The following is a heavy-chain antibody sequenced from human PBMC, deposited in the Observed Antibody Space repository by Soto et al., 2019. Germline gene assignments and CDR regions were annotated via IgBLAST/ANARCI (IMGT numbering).Heavy chain of an antibody. CDR1: GYTFTSYY. CDR3: ASTRSSSWCPYHFDY. V-gene: IGHV1-46*01. Sequence: GASVKVSCKASGYTFTSYYMHWVRQAPRQGLEWMGIINPSGGSTSYAQKFQGRVTMTRDTSTSTVYMELSSLRYEHTAVYYCASTRSSSWCPYHFDYWGQVTLGTVSS. CDR2: INPSGGST. D-gene: IGHD6-13*01. J-gene: IGHJ4*02.